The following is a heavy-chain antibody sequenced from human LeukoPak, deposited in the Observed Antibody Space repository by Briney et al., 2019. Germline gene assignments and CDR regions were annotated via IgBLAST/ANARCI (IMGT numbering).Heavy chain of an antibody. D-gene: IGHD1-26*01. CDR3: ARDTEWELVYLHGFPYYFDY. V-gene: IGHV4-38-2*02. CDR2: MYHSGST. Sequence: PSETLSLTCTVSGYSISSGYYWGWIRQPPGKGLEYIGSMYHSGSTFYNPSLRSRVTISVDTSKNQFSLKLSSVTAADTAVYYCARDTEWELVYLHGFPYYFDYWGQGTLVTVSS. J-gene: IGHJ4*02. CDR1: GYSISSGYY.